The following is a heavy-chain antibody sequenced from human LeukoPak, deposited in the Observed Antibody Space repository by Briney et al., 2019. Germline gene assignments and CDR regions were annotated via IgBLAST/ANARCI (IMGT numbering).Heavy chain of an antibody. CDR1: GFTFTSSA. Sequence: ASVKVSCKASGFTFTSSAVQWVRQARGQRLEWIGWIVVGSGNTNYAQKFQERVTITRDMSTSTAYMELSSLRSEDTAVYYCAALSLAHPEWDLWGQGTLVTVSS. CDR2: IVVGSGNT. V-gene: IGHV1-58*01. CDR3: AALSLAHPEWDL. J-gene: IGHJ4*02. D-gene: IGHD2/OR15-2a*01.